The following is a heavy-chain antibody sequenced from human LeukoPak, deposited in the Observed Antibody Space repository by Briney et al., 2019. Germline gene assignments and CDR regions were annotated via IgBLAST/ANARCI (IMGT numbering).Heavy chain of an antibody. Sequence: GGSLRLSCAVSGFAFTDYWMNWVRQAPGKGLEWVASIRQDGGEKYYVDSVKGRFTISRDNTKNSLYLQMSALRAEDTAVYYCARDGTAAGLYFDLWGQGTLVTVSS. CDR1: GFAFTDYW. V-gene: IGHV3-7*01. D-gene: IGHD6-13*01. J-gene: IGHJ4*01. CDR3: ARDGTAAGLYFDL. CDR2: IRQDGGEK.